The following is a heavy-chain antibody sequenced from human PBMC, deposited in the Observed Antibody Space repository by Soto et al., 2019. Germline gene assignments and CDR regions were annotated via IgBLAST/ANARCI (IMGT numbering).Heavy chain of an antibody. CDR3: AKDIHQRYYYYGMDV. CDR2: ISWDGGST. CDR1: GFTFDDYT. J-gene: IGHJ6*02. Sequence: GGSLRLSCAASGFTFDDYTMHWVRQAPGKGLEWVSLISWDGGSTYYADSVKGRFTISRDNSKNSLYLQMNSLRTEDTALYYCAKDIHQRYYYYGMDVWGQGTTVTVSS. V-gene: IGHV3-43*01.